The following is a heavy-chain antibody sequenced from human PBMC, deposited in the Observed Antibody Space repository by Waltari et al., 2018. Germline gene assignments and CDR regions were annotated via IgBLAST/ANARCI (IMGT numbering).Heavy chain of an antibody. CDR2: INTNTGNP. CDR3: ARDGPSYYYGSSGSFDY. D-gene: IGHD3-22*01. Sequence: QVQLVQSGSELKKPGASVKVSCKASGYTFTSYAMNWVRQAPGQGLEWMGWINTNTGNPTYAQGFTGRFVFSLDTSVSTAYLQISSLKAEDTAVYDCARDGPSYYYGSSGSFDYWGQGTLVTVSS. V-gene: IGHV7-4-1*02. J-gene: IGHJ4*02. CDR1: GYTFTSYA.